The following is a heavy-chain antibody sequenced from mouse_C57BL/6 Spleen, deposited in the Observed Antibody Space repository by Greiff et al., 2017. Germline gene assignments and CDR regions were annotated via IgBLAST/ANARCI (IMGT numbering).Heavy chain of an antibody. CDR3: ARDPTGTQFAY. J-gene: IGHJ3*01. Sequence: VQGVESGAELVKPGASVKISCKASGYAFSSYWMNWVKQRPGKGLEWIGQIYPGDGDTNYNGKFKGKATLTAGKSSSTAYMQLSSLTSEDSAVYFCARDPTGTQFAYWGQGTLVTVSA. CDR1: GYAFSSYW. D-gene: IGHD4-1*02. CDR2: IYPGDGDT. V-gene: IGHV1-80*01.